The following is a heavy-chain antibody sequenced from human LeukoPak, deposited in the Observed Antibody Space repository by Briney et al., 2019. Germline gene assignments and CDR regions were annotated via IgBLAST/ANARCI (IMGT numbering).Heavy chain of an antibody. Sequence: PGGSLRLSCAASGFTFDDYAMHWVRQAPGKGLEWVSLISGDGATTYYAASVKGRFTVSRDNKKNFLYLQMNNLGTEDTALLYCAKDLSTVFDALNIWGQGTLVTVSS. J-gene: IGHJ3*02. CDR3: AKDLSTVFDALNI. CDR2: ISGDGATT. V-gene: IGHV3-43*02. D-gene: IGHD4-17*01. CDR1: GFTFDDYA.